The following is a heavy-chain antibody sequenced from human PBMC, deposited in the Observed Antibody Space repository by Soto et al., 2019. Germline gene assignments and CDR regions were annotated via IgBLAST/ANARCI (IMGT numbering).Heavy chain of an antibody. CDR3: AKGSGGSCYSGHAG. D-gene: IGHD2-15*01. CDR2: ICGSGGTT. J-gene: IGHJ4*02. CDR1: GFTFSSYA. Sequence: GGSLRLSCAASGFTFSSYAMSWVRQAPGQGLEWVSVICGSGGTTYYADSVKGRFTISRDNSKNTLYLQMNSLGAEDTAVYYCAKGSGGSCYSGHAGWGQGTLVTVSS. V-gene: IGHV3-23*01.